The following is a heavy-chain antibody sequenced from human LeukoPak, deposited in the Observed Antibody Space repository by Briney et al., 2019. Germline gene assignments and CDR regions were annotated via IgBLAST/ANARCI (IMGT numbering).Heavy chain of an antibody. CDR3: ARGKRQWLAAYYYYYMDV. Sequence: GGSLRLSCAASGFTFSSYGMHWVRQAPGKGLEWVAFIRYDGSNKYYADSVKGRFTISRDNSKNTLYLQMNSLRAEDTAVYYCARGKRQWLAAYYYYYMDVWGKGTTVTVSS. CDR2: IRYDGSNK. CDR1: GFTFSSYG. V-gene: IGHV3-30*02. D-gene: IGHD6-19*01. J-gene: IGHJ6*03.